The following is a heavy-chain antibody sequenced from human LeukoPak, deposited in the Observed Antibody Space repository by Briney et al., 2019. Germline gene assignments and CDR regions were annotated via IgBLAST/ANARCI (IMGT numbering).Heavy chain of an antibody. D-gene: IGHD3-22*01. Sequence: GGSLRLSCAASGFTFNSYGMHWVRQAPGKGLEWVSYISSSGSTIYYADSVKGRFTISRDNAKNSLYLQMNSLRAEDTAVYYCARCFADYYDSSGYYYFDYWGQGTLVTVSS. V-gene: IGHV3-48*04. CDR3: ARCFADYYDSSGYYYFDY. CDR1: GFTFNSYG. CDR2: ISSSGSTI. J-gene: IGHJ4*02.